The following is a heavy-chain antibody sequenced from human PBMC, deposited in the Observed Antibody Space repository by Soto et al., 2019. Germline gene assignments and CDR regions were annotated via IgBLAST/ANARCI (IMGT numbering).Heavy chain of an antibody. J-gene: IGHJ3*02. CDR2: INPNSGGT. V-gene: IGHV1-2*04. Sequence: ASVKVSCKPSGYTFTGYYMHWLRKAPGQGLEWMGWINPNSGGTNYAQKFQGWVTMTRDTSISTAYMELSRLRSDDTAVYYCATQSTAYDDAFDIWGQGTMVTVSS. CDR1: GYTFTGYY. CDR3: ATQSTAYDDAFDI. D-gene: IGHD2-21*02.